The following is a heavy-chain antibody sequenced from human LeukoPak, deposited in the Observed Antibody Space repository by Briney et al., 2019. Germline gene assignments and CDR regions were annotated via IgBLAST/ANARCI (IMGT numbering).Heavy chain of an antibody. CDR2: IILMFGTT. J-gene: IGHJ4*02. CDR1: GGTLRSAA. D-gene: IGHD1-1*01. V-gene: IGHV1-69*13. CDR3: TRDEYKGSATFNY. Sequence: SVKVSCKASGGTLRSAAMSWVRQAPGQGLEWVGHIILMFGTTTYAQKFQGRVTISADESTTTVYMELSSLTSDDTAIYYCTRDEYKGSATFNYWGQGTQVIVSS.